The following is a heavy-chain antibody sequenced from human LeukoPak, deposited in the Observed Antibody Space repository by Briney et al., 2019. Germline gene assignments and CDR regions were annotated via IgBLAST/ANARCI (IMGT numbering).Heavy chain of an antibody. CDR3: AARQYYYDSSGYPGGYYYYYMDV. CDR2: MNPNSGNT. J-gene: IGHJ6*03. D-gene: IGHD3-22*01. CDR1: GYTFTSYD. V-gene: IGHV1-8*03. Sequence: ASVKVSCKASGYTFTSYDINWVRQATGQGLEWMGWMNPNSGNTGYAQKFQGRVTITRNTSISTAYMELSSLRSEDTAVYYCAARQYYYDSSGYPGGYYYYYMDVWGKGTTVTVSS.